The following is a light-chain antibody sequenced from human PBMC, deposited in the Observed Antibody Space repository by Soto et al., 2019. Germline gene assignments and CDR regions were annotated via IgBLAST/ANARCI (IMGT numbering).Light chain of an antibody. V-gene: IGKV1-9*01. CDR1: QGISSY. CDR3: QQLNSYPIT. J-gene: IGKJ5*01. Sequence: DIHLTQSPSFLSASVGAIVTIACRASQGISSYLAWYQQKPGKAPKLLIYAASTLQSGVPSRFSGSGSGTEFTLTISSLQTEDFATYYCQQLNSYPITFGQGTRLEIK. CDR2: AAS.